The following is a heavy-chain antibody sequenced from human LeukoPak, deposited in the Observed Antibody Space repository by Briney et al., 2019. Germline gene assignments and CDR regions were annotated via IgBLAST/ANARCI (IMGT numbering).Heavy chain of an antibody. CDR2: FDPEDGET. CDR1: GYTLTELS. V-gene: IGHV1-24*01. J-gene: IGHJ4*02. CDR3: VTEDVVVPAAMVH. Sequence: GASVKVSCKFSGYTLTELSMRWVRQAPGKGLEWMGGFDPEDGETIYAQKFQGRVTMTEDTSTDTAYMELSSLRSEDTAAYYCVTEDVVVPAAMVHWGQGTLVTVSS. D-gene: IGHD2-2*01.